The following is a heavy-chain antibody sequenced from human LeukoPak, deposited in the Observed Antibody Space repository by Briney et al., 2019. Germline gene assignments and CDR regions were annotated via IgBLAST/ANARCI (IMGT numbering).Heavy chain of an antibody. Sequence: GASVKVSCKASGNTFSNYVISWFRQAPGQGLEWMGGIIPIFGKTHFTQKFQGRVTFTADDSTTTVYMELSSLKSEDTAVYYCARDDPDIVVIPGAADIWGQGTLVTVSS. V-gene: IGHV1-69*13. CDR1: GNTFSNYV. J-gene: IGHJ3*02. D-gene: IGHD2-15*01. CDR3: ARDDPDIVVIPGAADI. CDR2: IIPIFGKT.